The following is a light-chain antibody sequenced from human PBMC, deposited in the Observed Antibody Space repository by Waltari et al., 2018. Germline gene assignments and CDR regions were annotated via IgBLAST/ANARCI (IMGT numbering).Light chain of an antibody. J-gene: IGLJ2*01. CDR2: EDD. Sequence: SYELTQPPSVSVSPGQTPRIPCSGDALPKKYASWYQQKSGQAPLLVIYEDDKRPFGIPERFSGFSSGTMATLTIRGAQVDDEADYYCYSTDSSGNERVFGGGTKLTVL. CDR1: ALPKKY. CDR3: YSTDSSGNERV. V-gene: IGLV3-10*01.